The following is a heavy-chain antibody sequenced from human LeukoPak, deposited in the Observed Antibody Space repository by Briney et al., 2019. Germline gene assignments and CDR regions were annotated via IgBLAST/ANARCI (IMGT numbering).Heavy chain of an antibody. CDR1: GLTVSSNY. Sequence: QPGGSLRLSCAASGLTVSSNYMSWVRKAPGKGLEWRSLNYSGGSTYYAESVKGRFTISRDNSKNTLYLQMSSLSAEDTAIYYCARTALSGDGYKVGYFDYWGQGTLVTVSS. D-gene: IGHD5-24*01. J-gene: IGHJ4*02. CDR2: NYSGGST. CDR3: ARTALSGDGYKVGYFDY. V-gene: IGHV3-53*01.